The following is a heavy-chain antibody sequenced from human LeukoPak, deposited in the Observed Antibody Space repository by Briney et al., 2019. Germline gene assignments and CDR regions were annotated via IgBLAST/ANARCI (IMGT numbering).Heavy chain of an antibody. J-gene: IGHJ5*02. CDR1: GFTFNAYA. CDR3: AREGYYYGSGSYGEPPPNNWFDP. CDR2: VKGDGVTI. D-gene: IGHD3-10*01. Sequence: GGSLRLSCAASGFTFNAYAIHWVRQAPGKGLEWVSLVKGDGVTIYYADSVKGRFTISRDNAKNSLYLQMNSLRAEDTAVYYCAREGYYYGSGSYGEPPPNNWFDPWGQGTLVTVSS. V-gene: IGHV3-43*02.